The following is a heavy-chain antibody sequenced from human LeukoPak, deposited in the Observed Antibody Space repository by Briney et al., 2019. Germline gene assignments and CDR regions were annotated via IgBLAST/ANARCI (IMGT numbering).Heavy chain of an antibody. CDR1: GFTFSSYW. V-gene: IGHV3-23*01. Sequence: GGSVRLSCAASGFTFSSYWMHWVRQAPGKGLEWVSVISGSGGSTHYADAVTGRFTISRDTSKNTLYLQMKSLRAEDRAVYHCAKGWSGYTWPAFDLWGQGTMVTVSS. D-gene: IGHD3-3*01. J-gene: IGHJ3*01. CDR3: AKGWSGYTWPAFDL. CDR2: ISGSGGST.